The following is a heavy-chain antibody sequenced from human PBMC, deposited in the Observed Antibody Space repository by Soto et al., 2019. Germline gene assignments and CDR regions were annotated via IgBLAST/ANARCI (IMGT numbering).Heavy chain of an antibody. CDR2: ISGSGAGT. D-gene: IGHD2-2*01. CDR3: AKDVAVVPVAFFVS. CDR1: GFTFSNYR. V-gene: IGHV3-23*01. J-gene: IGHJ4*02. Sequence: GGSLRLSFAPSGFTFSNYRMNCVRQAPGKGLEWVSGISGSGAGTYYADSVKGRFTVSRDNSNNTLYLQMNSLRVADTVVYYCAKDVAVVPVAFFVSWGPGTLVNVSS.